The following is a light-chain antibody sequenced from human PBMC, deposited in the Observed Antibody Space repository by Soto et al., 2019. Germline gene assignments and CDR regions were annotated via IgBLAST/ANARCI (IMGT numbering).Light chain of an antibody. CDR1: SSDIGSYNY. V-gene: IGLV2-14*01. Sequence: QSALTQPASVSGSPGQSITISCTGTSSDIGSYNYVSWYQQHPGKAPKLMIYDVSNRPSGVSNRFSGSKSGNTASLTISGLQAEDEADYYCSSYTGSGTPYVFGAGTKVTVL. CDR3: SSYTGSGTPYV. CDR2: DVS. J-gene: IGLJ1*01.